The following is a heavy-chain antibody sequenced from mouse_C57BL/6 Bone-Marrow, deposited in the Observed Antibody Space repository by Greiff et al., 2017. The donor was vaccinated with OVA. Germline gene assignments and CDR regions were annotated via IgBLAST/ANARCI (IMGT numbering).Heavy chain of an antibody. CDR2: INPSSGYT. J-gene: IGHJ4*01. D-gene: IGHD3-2*01. CDR1: GYTFTSYW. Sequence: QVQLQQSRAELAKPGASVKLSCKASGYTFTSYWMHWVKQRPGQGLEWIGYINPSSGYTKYNQKFKDKATLTADKSSSTAYMQLSSLTYEDSAVYYCASRQLHYAMDYWGQGTSVTVSS. V-gene: IGHV1-7*01. CDR3: ASRQLHYAMDY.